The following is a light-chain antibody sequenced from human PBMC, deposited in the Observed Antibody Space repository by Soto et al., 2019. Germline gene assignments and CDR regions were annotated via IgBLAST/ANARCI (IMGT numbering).Light chain of an antibody. Sequence: DIQMTQSPSTLSASLGDRDTITCRASQSTSSYLAWYQQKPGKAPKLLIYQASSLENGVPSRFSGSGSGTEFSLTISSLQPDDFATYYCQQYSSHSTFGQGTKVDI. CDR2: QAS. J-gene: IGKJ1*01. CDR3: QQYSSHST. CDR1: QSTSSY. V-gene: IGKV1-5*03.